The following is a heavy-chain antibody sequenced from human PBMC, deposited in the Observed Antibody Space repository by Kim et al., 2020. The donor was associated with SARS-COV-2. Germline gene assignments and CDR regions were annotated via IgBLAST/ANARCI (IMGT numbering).Heavy chain of an antibody. D-gene: IGHD6-13*01. Sequence: YSPSFQGQVTISAVKSISTAYLQWSSLKASDTAMYYCASLGIAAAGTFDYWGQGTLVTVSS. CDR3: ASLGIAAAGTFDY. J-gene: IGHJ4*02. V-gene: IGHV5-51*01.